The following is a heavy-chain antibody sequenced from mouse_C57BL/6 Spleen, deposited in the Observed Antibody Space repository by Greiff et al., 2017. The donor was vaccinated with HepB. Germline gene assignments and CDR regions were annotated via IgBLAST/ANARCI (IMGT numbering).Heavy chain of an antibody. CDR3: ARSGYGSRGYYFDY. Sequence: VQLKESGPELVKPGASVKISCKASGYSFTGYYMNWVKQSPEKSLEWIGEINPSTGGTTYNQKFKAKATLTVDKSSSTAYMQLKSLTSEDSAVYYCARSGYGSRGYYFDYWGQGTTLTVSS. CDR2: INPSTGGT. D-gene: IGHD1-1*01. CDR1: GYSFTGYY. V-gene: IGHV1-42*01. J-gene: IGHJ2*01.